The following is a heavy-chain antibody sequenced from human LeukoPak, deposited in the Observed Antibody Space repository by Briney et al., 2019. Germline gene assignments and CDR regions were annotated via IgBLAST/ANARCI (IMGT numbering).Heavy chain of an antibody. CDR1: GFTFSSYA. CDR2: ISGSGGST. CDR3: AKAVVRGVIITLFDY. D-gene: IGHD3-10*01. V-gene: IGHV3-23*01. Sequence: GGSLRLSCAASGFTFSSYAMSWVRQAPGKGLEWVSAISGSGGSTYYADSVKGRFTISRDNSKNTLYLQMNSLRAEDTAVYYCAKAVVRGVIITLFDYWGQGTLVTVSS. J-gene: IGHJ4*02.